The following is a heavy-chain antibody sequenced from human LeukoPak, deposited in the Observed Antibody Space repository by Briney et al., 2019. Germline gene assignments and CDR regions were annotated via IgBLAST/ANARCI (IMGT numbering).Heavy chain of an antibody. CDR3: AKEPLASGCTYFDY. J-gene: IGHJ4*02. CDR1: GFTFSSYA. V-gene: IGHV3-23*02. CDR2: ISGSGGST. D-gene: IGHD1-26*01. Sequence: GGSLRLSCAASGFTFSSYAVSWVRQAPGKGLEWVSVISGSGGSTYSEESVRGRFTISRDNSKNTLYLQMNRLSVENTAVYYCAKEPLASGCTYFDYWGQGTLVTVSS.